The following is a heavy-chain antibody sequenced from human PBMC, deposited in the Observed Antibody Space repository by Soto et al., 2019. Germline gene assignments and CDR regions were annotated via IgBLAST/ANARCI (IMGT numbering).Heavy chain of an antibody. CDR3: ARDKGDSRIDY. Sequence: PSETLSLTCTVSCGSINSYYWSWIRQSAGKGLEWIGRVYSSGSTFYNPSLKSRLTMSVDTPNNQFSLKLSSVTAADTAVYSCARDKGDSRIDYWGLGTLVTVSS. V-gene: IGHV4-4*07. J-gene: IGHJ4*02. CDR2: VYSSGST. CDR1: CGSINSYY. D-gene: IGHD3-22*01.